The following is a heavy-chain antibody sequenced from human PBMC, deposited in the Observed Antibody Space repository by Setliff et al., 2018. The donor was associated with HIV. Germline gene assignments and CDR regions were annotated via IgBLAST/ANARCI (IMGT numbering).Heavy chain of an antibody. CDR2: INYSGTT. D-gene: IGHD3-3*01. Sequence: SETLSLTCSVSGDSITSNSYYWGWIRQPPGKGLEWIGAINYSGTTYYNPSLKSRLTISVDTSKNQVFLKVSSLTAADTAIDYCARHVPDYDFWSGSPAHYFYYYMDVWGKGTTVTVSS. CDR3: ARHVPDYDFWSGSPAHYFYYYMDV. J-gene: IGHJ6*03. CDR1: GDSITSNSYY. V-gene: IGHV4-39*01.